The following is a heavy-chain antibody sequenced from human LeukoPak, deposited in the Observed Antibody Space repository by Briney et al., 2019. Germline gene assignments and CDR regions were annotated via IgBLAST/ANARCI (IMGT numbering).Heavy chain of an antibody. Sequence: SETLPHTCTVSGGSISSYYWSWIRQPAGKGLEWIGRIYTSGSTNYNASLKSRVSMSVDTSKNQFSLKLSSVTAADTAVFYCARENSGSYREFDYWGQGTLVTVSS. D-gene: IGHD1-26*01. J-gene: IGHJ4*02. CDR1: GGSISSYY. V-gene: IGHV4-4*07. CDR3: ARENSGSYREFDY. CDR2: IYTSGST.